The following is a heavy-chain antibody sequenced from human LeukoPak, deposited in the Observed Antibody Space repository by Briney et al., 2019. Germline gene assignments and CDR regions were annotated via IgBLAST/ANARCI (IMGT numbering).Heavy chain of an antibody. V-gene: IGHV1-46*01. J-gene: IGHJ4*02. D-gene: IGHD4-23*01. CDR3: AREDPNYGGNSVLPFDY. CDR2: INPSGGST. CDR1: GYTFTSYY. Sequence: ASVKVSCKASGYTFTSYYMHWVRQAPGQGLEWMGIINPSGGSTSYAQKFQGRDTMTRDTSTGTVYMELSSLRSEDTAVYYCAREDPNYGGNSVLPFDYWGQGTLVTVSS.